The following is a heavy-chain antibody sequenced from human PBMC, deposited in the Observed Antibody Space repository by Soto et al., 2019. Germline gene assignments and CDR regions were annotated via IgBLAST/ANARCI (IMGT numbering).Heavy chain of an antibody. Sequence: GGSLRLSCSASGFTFSSYAMHWVRQAPGKGLEYVSAISSNGGSTYYADSVKGRFTISRDNSKNTLYLQMSSLRAEDTAVYYCVKGTFSGWHTWFDPWGQGTLVTVSS. D-gene: IGHD6-19*01. V-gene: IGHV3-64D*08. J-gene: IGHJ5*02. CDR2: ISSNGGST. CDR3: VKGTFSGWHTWFDP. CDR1: GFTFSSYA.